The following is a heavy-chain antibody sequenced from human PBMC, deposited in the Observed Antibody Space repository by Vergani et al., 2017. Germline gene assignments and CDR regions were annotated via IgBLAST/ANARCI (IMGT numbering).Heavy chain of an antibody. CDR1: GFTFSSYS. CDR2: ISSSSSYI. V-gene: IGHV3-21*01. Sequence: EVQLVESGGGLVQPGGSLRLSCAASGFTFSSYSMNWVRQAPGKGLEWVSSISSSSSYIYYADSVKGRFTISRDNAKNSLYLQMNSLRAEDTAVYYCARDLLQQLARTYYYYYGMDVWGQGTTVTVSS. CDR3: ARDLLQQLARTYYYYYGMDV. D-gene: IGHD6-13*01. J-gene: IGHJ6*02.